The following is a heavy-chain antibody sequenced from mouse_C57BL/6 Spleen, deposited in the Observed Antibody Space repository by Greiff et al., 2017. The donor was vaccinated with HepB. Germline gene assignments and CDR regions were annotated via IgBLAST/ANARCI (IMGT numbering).Heavy chain of an antibody. D-gene: IGHD1-1*02. V-gene: IGHV1-55*01. CDR1: GYTFTSYW. J-gene: IGHJ4*01. Sequence: VQLQQSGAELVKPGASVKMSCKASGYTFTSYWITWVKQRPGQGLEWIGDIYPGSGSTNYNEKFKSKATLTVDTSSSTAYMQLSSLTSEDSSVYYCARSLYGAMDYWGQGTSVTVSS. CDR2: IYPGSGST. CDR3: ARSLYGAMDY.